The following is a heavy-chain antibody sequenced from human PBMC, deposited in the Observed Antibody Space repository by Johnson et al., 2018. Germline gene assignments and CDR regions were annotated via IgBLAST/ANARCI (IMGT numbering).Heavy chain of an antibody. CDR2: INWNGADL. CDR3: ARDQEGYGAGSMDV. D-gene: IGHD3-10*01. CDR1: GFTFDNYG. J-gene: IGHJ6*02. V-gene: IGHV3-9*01. Sequence: VQLVQSGGGLVQPGTSLRLSCAASGFTFDNYGMHWVRQPPGKGLEWVAGINWNGADLGYADSVKGRFNISRDNAKNSLFMQMNSLRPEDTAIYYCARDQEGYGAGSMDVWGQGITVTVSS.